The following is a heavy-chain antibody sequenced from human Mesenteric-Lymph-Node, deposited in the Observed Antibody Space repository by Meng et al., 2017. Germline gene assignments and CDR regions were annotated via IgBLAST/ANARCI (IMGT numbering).Heavy chain of an antibody. V-gene: IGHV4-34*01. CDR1: GGSFSGYY. Sequence: QVQLQPWGAGLLKPSATLSLTCAVSGGSFSGYYWSWIRQPPGKGLEWIGEINHSGSTNYNPSLKRRVTISVDTSKNQFSLKLSSVTAADTAVYYCARGRGYGDYGSLYWGQGTLVTVSS. CDR3: ARGRGYGDYGSLY. CDR2: INHSGST. J-gene: IGHJ4*02. D-gene: IGHD4-17*01.